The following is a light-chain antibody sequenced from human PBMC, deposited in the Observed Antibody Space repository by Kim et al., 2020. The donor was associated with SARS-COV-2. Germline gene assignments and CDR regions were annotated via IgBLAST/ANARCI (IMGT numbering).Light chain of an antibody. J-gene: IGLJ3*02. CDR1: RSNIGINS. Sequence: QSVLTQPPSASETPGQRVSISCSGSRSNIGINSVNWYQQVPGTAPKLLIHNNNQRPSGVPDRFSGSKSGTSASLAISGLQSEDEADYYCAAWDDSLNAWVFGGGTKLTVL. CDR3: AAWDDSLNAWV. CDR2: NNN. V-gene: IGLV1-44*01.